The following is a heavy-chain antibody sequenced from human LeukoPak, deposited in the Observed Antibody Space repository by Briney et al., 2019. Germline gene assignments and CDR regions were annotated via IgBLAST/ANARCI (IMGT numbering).Heavy chain of an antibody. D-gene: IGHD2-15*01. CDR3: ARGHYCSGGSCYSGYAFDI. V-gene: IGHV1-18*01. Sequence: EASVKVSCKASGYTFTSYGISWVRQAPGQGLEWMGWISAYNGNTNYAQKLQGRVTMTTDTSTSTAYMELRSLRSDDTAVYYCARGHYCSGGSCYSGYAFDIWGQGTMVTVSS. J-gene: IGHJ3*02. CDR2: ISAYNGNT. CDR1: GYTFTSYG.